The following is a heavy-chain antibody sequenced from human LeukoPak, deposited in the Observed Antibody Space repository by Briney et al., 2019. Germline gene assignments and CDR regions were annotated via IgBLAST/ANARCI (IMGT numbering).Heavy chain of an antibody. J-gene: IGHJ4*02. Sequence: SETLSLTCTVSGGSISSSSYYGGWIRQPPGKGLEWIGSIYYSGSTYYNPSLKSLVTISVDTSKNQFSLKLSSVTAADTAVYYCARRGGYSGYGPFDYWGQGTLVTASS. CDR3: ARRGGYSGYGPFDY. V-gene: IGHV4-39*01. CDR2: IYYSGST. D-gene: IGHD5-12*01. CDR1: GGSISSSSYY.